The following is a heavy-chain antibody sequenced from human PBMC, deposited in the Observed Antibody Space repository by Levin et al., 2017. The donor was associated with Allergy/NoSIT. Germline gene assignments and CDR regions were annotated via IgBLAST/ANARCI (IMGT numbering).Heavy chain of an antibody. V-gene: IGHV2-5*02. Sequence: SGPTLVKPTQTLTLTCTFSGFSLSTSGVGVGWIRQPPGKALEWLALIYWDDDKRYSPSLKSRLTITKDTSKNQVVLTMTNMDPVDTATYYCARSTKTSIAAHDAFDIWGQGTMVTVSS. CDR3: ARSTKTSIAAHDAFDI. D-gene: IGHD6-6*01. CDR2: IYWDDDK. J-gene: IGHJ3*02. CDR1: GFSLSTSGVG.